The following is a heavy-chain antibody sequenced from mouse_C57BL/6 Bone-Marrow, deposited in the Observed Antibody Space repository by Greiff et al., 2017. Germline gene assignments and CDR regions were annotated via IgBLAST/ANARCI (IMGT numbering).Heavy chain of an antibody. J-gene: IGHJ1*03. CDR2: IWSGGST. CDR1: GFSLTSYG. CDR3: ATSYGYWYFDV. D-gene: IGHD1-1*02. Sequence: VKLMESGPGLVQPSQSLSITCTVSGFSLTSYGVHWVRQSPGKGLEWLGVIWSGGSTDYNAAFISRLSISKDNAKSQVFYKMNSLRADDTAIYYCATSYGYWYFDVWGTGTTVTVSS. V-gene: IGHV2-2*01.